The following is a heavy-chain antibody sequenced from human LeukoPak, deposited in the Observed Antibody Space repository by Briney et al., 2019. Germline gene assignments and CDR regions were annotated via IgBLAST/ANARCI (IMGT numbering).Heavy chain of an antibody. Sequence: PGGSLRLSCAASGFTFSSYSMNWVRQAPGKGLEWVSSISSSSSYIYYADSVKGRFTISRDNAKNSLYLQMNSLRAEDTAVYYCARVVVTTILFDPWGQGTLVTVSS. CDR2: ISSSSSYI. CDR3: ARVVVTTILFDP. D-gene: IGHD3-22*01. J-gene: IGHJ5*02. CDR1: GFTFSSYS. V-gene: IGHV3-21*01.